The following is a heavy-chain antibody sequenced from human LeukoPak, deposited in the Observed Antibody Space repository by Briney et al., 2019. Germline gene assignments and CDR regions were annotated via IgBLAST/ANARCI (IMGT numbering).Heavy chain of an antibody. CDR2: VNPNSGHT. J-gene: IGHJ4*02. V-gene: IGHV1-8*01. D-gene: IGHD2-15*01. CDR3: ARGAPGSYCSGGSCPYFDY. CDR1: GYTFTSYD. Sequence: ASVKVSCKASGYTFTSYDINWVRRATGQGLEWMGWVNPNSGHTGYAQKFQGRVTMTRNTSISTAYMDLSSLRSEDTAVYYCARGAPGSYCSGGSCPYFDYWGQGTLVSVSS.